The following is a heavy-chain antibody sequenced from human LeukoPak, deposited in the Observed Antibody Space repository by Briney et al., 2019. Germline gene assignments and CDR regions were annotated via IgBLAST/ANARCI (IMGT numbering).Heavy chain of an antibody. CDR1: GFTFSSYW. J-gene: IGHJ4*02. Sequence: GGSLRLSCAASGFTFSSYWMHWVRQAPAKGLVWVSRINSDGSSTSYADSVKGRFTISRDSAKNTLYLQMNSLRAEDTAVYYCARSRGFDYWGQGTLVTVSS. D-gene: IGHD5-24*01. CDR3: ARSRGFDY. V-gene: IGHV3-74*01. CDR2: INSDGSST.